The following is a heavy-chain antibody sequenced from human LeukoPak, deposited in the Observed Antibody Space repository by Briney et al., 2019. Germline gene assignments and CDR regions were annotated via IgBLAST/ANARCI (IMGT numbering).Heavy chain of an antibody. J-gene: IGHJ4*02. CDR3: ASQQWLATHYFDY. CDR2: IYTSGST. Sequence: PSETLSLTCIVSGGSFSSCSYYWTWIRQRAGKGPEWIGRIYTSGSTNYNPSLKSRITISVDTSKNQFSLKLSSVTAADTAVYYCASQQWLATHYFDYWGQGTLVTVSS. CDR1: GGSFSSCSYY. V-gene: IGHV4-61*02. D-gene: IGHD6-19*01.